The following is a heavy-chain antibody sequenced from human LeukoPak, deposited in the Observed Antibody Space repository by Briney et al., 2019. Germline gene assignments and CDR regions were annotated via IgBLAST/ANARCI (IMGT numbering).Heavy chain of an antibody. CDR2: ISGSGGST. Sequence: PGGSLRLSCAASGFTFSSYGMSWVRQAPGKGLEWVSAISGSGGSTYYADSVKGRFTISRDNSKNTLYLQMNSLRTEDTAVYYCARAGWGTVAGVFDYWGQGSLVTVSS. CDR3: ARAGWGTVAGVFDY. J-gene: IGHJ4*02. CDR1: GFTFSSYG. V-gene: IGHV3-23*01. D-gene: IGHD6-19*01.